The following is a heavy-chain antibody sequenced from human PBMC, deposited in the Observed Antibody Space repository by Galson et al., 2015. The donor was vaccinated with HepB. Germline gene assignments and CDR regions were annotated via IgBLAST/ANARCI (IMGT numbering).Heavy chain of an antibody. CDR3: ARGGEQLTNYYYYGMDV. V-gene: IGHV1-69*13. CDR2: VIPIFGIA. D-gene: IGHD6-6*01. Sequence: SVKVSCKASGYTFTSYAISWVRQAPGQGLEWMGGVIPIFGIANYAQKFQGRVTITADESTSTAYMELSSLRSEDTAVYYCARGGEQLTNYYYYGMDVWGQGTTVTVSS. J-gene: IGHJ6*02. CDR1: GYTFTSYA.